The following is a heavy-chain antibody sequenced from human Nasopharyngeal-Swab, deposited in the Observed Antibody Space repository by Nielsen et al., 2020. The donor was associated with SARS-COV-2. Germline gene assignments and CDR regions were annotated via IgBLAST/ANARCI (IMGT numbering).Heavy chain of an antibody. CDR1: GYTLTGYY. CDR3: ARGQGSWTRNAFDI. D-gene: IGHD3/OR15-3a*01. J-gene: IGHJ3*02. Sequence: ASVKVSCKASGYTLTGYYMHWVRQAPGQGLEWMGWISPYNSNTNYAQKLQGRVLMTTDSSTYTSYMELRSLRSDDTAVYYCARGQGSWTRNAFDIWGQGTMVTVSS. V-gene: IGHV1-18*04. CDR2: ISPYNSNT.